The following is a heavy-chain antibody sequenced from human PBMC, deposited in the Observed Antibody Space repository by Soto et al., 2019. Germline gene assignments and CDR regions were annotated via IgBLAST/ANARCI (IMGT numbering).Heavy chain of an antibody. CDR3: ARLYYDYV. D-gene: IGHD3-3*01. Sequence: GGSLRLSCEASDYTFPTYSLNWVRQAPGQGLEWVAYISYDSETTSYADSVKGRFTISRDDAKNSLFLQMDNLRDEDSAVYFCARLYYDYVWGQGTTVTVSS. V-gene: IGHV3-48*02. J-gene: IGHJ6*02. CDR1: DYTFPTYS. CDR2: ISYDSETT.